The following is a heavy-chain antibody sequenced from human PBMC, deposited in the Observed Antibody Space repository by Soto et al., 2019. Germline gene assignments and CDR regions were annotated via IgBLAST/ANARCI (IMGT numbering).Heavy chain of an antibody. Sequence: SETLSLTCSVSGSSISSAYYWGWVRQPPGKGLEWIASVFHSGTTYYNPSLMSRVTVSLDTSKGQFSLKLNSVTAADTAVYYCASDFWTGYPLFDLWGQGALVTVSS. J-gene: IGHJ4*02. CDR2: VFHSGTT. D-gene: IGHD3-3*01. CDR3: ASDFWTGYPLFDL. V-gene: IGHV4-38-2*02. CDR1: GSSISSAYY.